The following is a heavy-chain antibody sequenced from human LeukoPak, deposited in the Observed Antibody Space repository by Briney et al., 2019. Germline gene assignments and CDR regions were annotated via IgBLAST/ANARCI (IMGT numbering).Heavy chain of an antibody. D-gene: IGHD2-2*02. Sequence: ASVKVSCKASGYTFTGYYMHWVRQAPGQGLEWMGWINPNSGGTNYAQKFQGRVTMTRDTFISTAYMELSSLRSEDTAVYYCASDLGYCSSTSCYTEYYYMDVWGKGTTVTVSS. CDR2: INPNSGGT. CDR3: ASDLGYCSSTSCYTEYYYMDV. CDR1: GYTFTGYY. J-gene: IGHJ6*03. V-gene: IGHV1-2*02.